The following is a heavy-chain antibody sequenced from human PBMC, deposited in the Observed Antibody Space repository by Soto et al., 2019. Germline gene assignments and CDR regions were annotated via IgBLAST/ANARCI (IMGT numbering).Heavy chain of an antibody. Sequence: QVQLVESGGGVVQPGRSLRLSCAASGFTFSSYGMHWVRQAPGKGLEWVAVISYDGSNKYYADSVKGRFTISRDNSKNTLYLQMNSQRAEDTAVYYCAKDLRGYCSSTSCYGAFDIWGQGTMVTVSS. D-gene: IGHD2-2*01. CDR1: GFTFSSYG. V-gene: IGHV3-30*18. CDR2: ISYDGSNK. CDR3: AKDLRGYCSSTSCYGAFDI. J-gene: IGHJ3*02.